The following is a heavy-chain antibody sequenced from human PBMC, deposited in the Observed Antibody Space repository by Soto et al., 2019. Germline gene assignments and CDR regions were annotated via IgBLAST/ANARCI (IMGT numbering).Heavy chain of an antibody. J-gene: IGHJ6*01. CDR1: GCTFSSYA. Sequence: SVKVSCKASGCTFSSYAISWVRQAPGQGREWMGGIIPIFGTANYAQKFQGRVTITADESTSTAYMELSSLRSEDTAVYYCARDERFGVGAGNYDYLCGMEVSGPGTTVHRSS. CDR3: ARDERFGVGAGNYDYLCGMEV. D-gene: IGHD1-26*01. CDR2: IIPIFGTA. V-gene: IGHV1-69*13.